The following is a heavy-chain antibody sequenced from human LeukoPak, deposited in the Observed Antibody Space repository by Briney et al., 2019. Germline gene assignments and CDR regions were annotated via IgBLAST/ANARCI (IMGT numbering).Heavy chain of an antibody. V-gene: IGHV1-18*04. CDR3: VRGDTARAFYHFAY. J-gene: IGHJ4*02. CDR2: ISAYDSHT. CDR1: GFPFTSYY. Sequence: WASVKVSCKASGFPFTSYYINWVRQAPGQGLEWMGWISAYDSHTNYAQSLQGRVTSTTDTSTTTAYMELRSLRSDDTAVYYCVRGDTARAFYHFAYWGQGTLVTVSS. D-gene: IGHD3-3*02.